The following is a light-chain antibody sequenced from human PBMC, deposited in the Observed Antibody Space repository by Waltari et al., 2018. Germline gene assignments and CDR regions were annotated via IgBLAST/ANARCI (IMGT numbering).Light chain of an antibody. J-gene: IGLJ1*01. CDR3: SSYTSSRTLYV. CDR2: DVN. V-gene: IGLV2-14*01. CDR1: SSDIGSYNY. Sequence: QSALTQPASVSGSPGQTIAISCPGTSSDIGSYNYVSWYQQHPGQAPKLLIYDVNQRPSGVSHRFSGSKSGNTASLTISGLRAEDEADFYCSSYTSSRTLYVFGSGTKVTVL.